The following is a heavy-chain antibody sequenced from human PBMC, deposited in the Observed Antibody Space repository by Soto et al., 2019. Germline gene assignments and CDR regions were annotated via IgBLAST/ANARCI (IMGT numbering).Heavy chain of an antibody. CDR3: AKDVDLYYYGSGSPLSPYDY. J-gene: IGHJ4*02. V-gene: IGHV3-23*01. D-gene: IGHD3-10*01. CDR2: ISGSGGST. Sequence: PGGSLRLSCAASGFTFSSYAMSWVRQAPGKGLEWVSAISGSGGSTYYADSVKGRFTISRDNSKNTLYLQMNSLRAEDTAVYYCAKDVDLYYYGSGSPLSPYDYWGQGTLVTVSS. CDR1: GFTFSSYA.